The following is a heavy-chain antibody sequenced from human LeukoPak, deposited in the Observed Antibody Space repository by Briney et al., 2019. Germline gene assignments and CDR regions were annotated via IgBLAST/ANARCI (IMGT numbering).Heavy chain of an antibody. CDR1: GGSISSYY. CDR3: ARARMYSSSWYSPNWFDP. Sequence: ETLSLTCTVSGGSISSYYWSWIRQPPGKGLEWIGYIYYSGSTNYNPSLKSRVTISVDTSKNQFSLKLSSVTAADTAVYYCARARMYSSSWYSPNWFDPWGQGTLVTVSS. V-gene: IGHV4-59*08. J-gene: IGHJ5*02. D-gene: IGHD6-13*01. CDR2: IYYSGST.